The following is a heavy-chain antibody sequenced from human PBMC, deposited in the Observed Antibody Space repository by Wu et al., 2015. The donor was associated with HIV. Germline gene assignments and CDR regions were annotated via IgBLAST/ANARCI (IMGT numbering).Heavy chain of an antibody. CDR1: GATFSSYG. CDR3: TRDAPPVTTEFDY. J-gene: IGHJ4*02. D-gene: IGHD1-1*01. V-gene: IGHV1-2*02. Sequence: QVQLVQSGAEVKKPGSSVRVSCQASGATFSSYGISWVRQAPGQGLEWMGWINPASGSTIYSEHFEGRLTVTSDTSVNTVYMELDTLIPGDTAVYYCTRDAPPVTTEFDYWGQGTQVIVSS. CDR2: INPASGST.